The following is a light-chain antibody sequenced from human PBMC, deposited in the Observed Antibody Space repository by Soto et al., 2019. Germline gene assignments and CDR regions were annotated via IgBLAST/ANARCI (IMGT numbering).Light chain of an antibody. Sequence: QSVLAQPRSVSGSPGQSVALSCTGTSSDVGGYNYVSWYQQHPGKAPKLIIYDVTKRPSGVLDRFSGSSSGNTASLTISGLQAEDEADYFCCSYAGSYSYVVGTGTKVT. CDR2: DVT. J-gene: IGLJ1*01. CDR1: SSDVGGYNY. CDR3: CSYAGSYSYV. V-gene: IGLV2-11*01.